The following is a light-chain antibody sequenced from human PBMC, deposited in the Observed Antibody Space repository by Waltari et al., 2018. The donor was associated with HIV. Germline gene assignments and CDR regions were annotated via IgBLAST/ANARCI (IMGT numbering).Light chain of an antibody. CDR2: DVN. Sequence: QSALTQPASVSGSPGQSITISCSNDVGHFTYVSWYQQHPGKAPKVIIYDVNNRPAGVSNRFSGSKSGMTASLTISGLRIEDEADYYCSSYTGHIALFGGGTKLTVL. CDR1: NDVGHFTY. CDR3: SSYTGHIAL. J-gene: IGLJ2*01. V-gene: IGLV2-14*03.